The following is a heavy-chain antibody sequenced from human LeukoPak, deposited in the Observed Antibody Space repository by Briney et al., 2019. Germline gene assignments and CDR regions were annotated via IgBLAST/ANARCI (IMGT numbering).Heavy chain of an antibody. Sequence: GGSLRLSCAASGFTFSSYSMNWARQAPGKGLEWVSYISSSSSTIYYADSVKGRFTISRDNAKNSLYLQMNSLRAEDTAVYYCASGLVATIVYWGQGTLVTVSS. CDR2: ISSSSSTI. V-gene: IGHV3-48*01. D-gene: IGHD5-12*01. J-gene: IGHJ4*02. CDR3: ASGLVATIVY. CDR1: GFTFSSYS.